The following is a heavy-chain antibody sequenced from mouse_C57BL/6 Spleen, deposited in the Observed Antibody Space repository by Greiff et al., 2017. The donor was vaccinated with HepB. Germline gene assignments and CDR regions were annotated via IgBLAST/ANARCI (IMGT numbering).Heavy chain of an antibody. V-gene: IGHV1-69*01. Sequence: QVQLQQPGDELVMPGASVKLSCKASGYTFTSYWMHWVKQRPGQGLEWIGEIDPSDSYTNYNQKFKGKSTLTVDKSSSTAYMQLSSLTSEDSAVYYCARTTTEERLDYWGQGTTLTVSS. CDR1: GYTFTSYW. D-gene: IGHD2-12*01. CDR3: ARTTTEERLDY. CDR2: IDPSDSYT. J-gene: IGHJ2*01.